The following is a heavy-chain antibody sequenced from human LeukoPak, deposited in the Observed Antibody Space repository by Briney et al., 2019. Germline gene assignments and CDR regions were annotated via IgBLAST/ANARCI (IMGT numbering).Heavy chain of an antibody. CDR3: ARQRAHVFDI. Sequence: PSETLSLTCTVSGGSISSYYWSWIRQPPGKGLEWIGYIYYSGSTNYNPSLKSRVTISVDTSKNQFSLKLSSVTAADTAVYYCARQRAHVFDIWGQGTMVTVSS. CDR1: GGSISSYY. CDR2: IYYSGST. J-gene: IGHJ3*02. V-gene: IGHV4-59*01.